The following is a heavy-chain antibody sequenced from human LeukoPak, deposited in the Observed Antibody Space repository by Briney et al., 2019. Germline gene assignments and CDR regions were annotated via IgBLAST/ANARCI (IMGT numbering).Heavy chain of an antibody. CDR2: ISSSSSYI. CDR3: ARDRRFPYYYDSSGYYFDY. V-gene: IGHV3-21*01. CDR1: GFTFSSYS. J-gene: IGHJ4*02. Sequence: GGSRRLSCAASGFTFSSYSMNWVRQAPGKGLEWVSSISSSSSYIYYADSVKGRFTISRDNAKNSLYLQMNSLRAEDTAVYYCARDRRFPYYYDSSGYYFDYWGQGTLVTVSS. D-gene: IGHD3-22*01.